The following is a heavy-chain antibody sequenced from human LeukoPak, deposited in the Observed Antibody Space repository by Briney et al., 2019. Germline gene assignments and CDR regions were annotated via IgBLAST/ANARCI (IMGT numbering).Heavy chain of an antibody. V-gene: IGHV6-1*01. J-gene: IGHJ6*03. CDR2: TYYRSKWYN. CDR3: ARVRYITMVRGVIYYYYYMDV. Sequence: SQTLSLTCVISGDSVSSNSAAWNWLRHSPSRGLEWLGRTYYRSKWYNDYTVTVKSRITINPDTSKNQFSLQLTSVTPEDTAVYYCARVRYITMVRGVIYYYYYMDVWGKGTTVTISS. D-gene: IGHD3-10*01. CDR1: GDSVSSNSAA.